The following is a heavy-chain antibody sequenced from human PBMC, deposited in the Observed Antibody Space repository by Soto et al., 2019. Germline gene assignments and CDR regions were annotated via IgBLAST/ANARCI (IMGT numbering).Heavy chain of an antibody. CDR1: GFTFSSYA. V-gene: IGHV3-30-3*01. Sequence: VESGGGVVQPGRSLRLSCAASGFTFSSYAMHWVRQAPGKGLEWVAVISYDGSNKYYADSVKGRFTISRDNSKNTLYLQMNSLRAEDTAVYYCARSYAVAGTLGFDYWGQGTLVTVSS. CDR3: ARSYAVAGTLGFDY. J-gene: IGHJ4*02. CDR2: ISYDGSNK. D-gene: IGHD6-19*01.